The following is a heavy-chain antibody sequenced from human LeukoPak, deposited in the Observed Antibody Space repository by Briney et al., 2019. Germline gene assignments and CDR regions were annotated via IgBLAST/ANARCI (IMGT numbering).Heavy chain of an antibody. CDR2: IYYSGST. CDR1: GGSISSNNYY. J-gene: IGHJ5*02. D-gene: IGHD6-19*01. V-gene: IGHV4-31*03. Sequence: SETLSVTCTVSGGSISSNNYYWSWIRQHPGKGLEWIGYIYYSGSTYYNPSLKSRVTISVDTSKNQFSLKLSSVTAADTAVYYCARDRDSSGWYVGSRHWFDPWGQGTLVTVSS. CDR3: ARDRDSSGWYVGSRHWFDP.